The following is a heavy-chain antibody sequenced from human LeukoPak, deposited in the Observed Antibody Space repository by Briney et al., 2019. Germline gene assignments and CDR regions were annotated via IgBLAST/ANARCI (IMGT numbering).Heavy chain of an antibody. J-gene: IGHJ4*02. CDR3: ARACSGGSCYGSFDY. CDR2: IYYSGTT. CDR1: GGSVSHYY. V-gene: IGHV4-59*02. Sequence: SETLSLTCTVSGGSVSHYYWNWIRQPPGKGLEWLGYIYYSGTTNYNPSLKSRLTIAVDTSKNQFSLKLSSVTAADTAVYYCARACSGGSCYGSFDYWGQGTLVTVSS. D-gene: IGHD2-15*01.